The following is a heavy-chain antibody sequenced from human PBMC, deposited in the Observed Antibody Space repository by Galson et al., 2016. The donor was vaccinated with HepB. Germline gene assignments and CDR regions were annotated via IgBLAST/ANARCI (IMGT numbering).Heavy chain of an antibody. D-gene: IGHD6-13*01. CDR2: INQDGSET. V-gene: IGHV3-7*03. CDR1: GFTFSSYA. CDR3: ARGRGSNWRDAFDI. J-gene: IGHJ3*02. Sequence: SLRLSCAASGFTFSSYAMSWVRQAPGKGLEWVANINQDGSETYYVDSVKGRFTISRDNDKNSLHLQMNILRAEDTALYYCARGRGSNWRDAFDIWGQGTMVTVSS.